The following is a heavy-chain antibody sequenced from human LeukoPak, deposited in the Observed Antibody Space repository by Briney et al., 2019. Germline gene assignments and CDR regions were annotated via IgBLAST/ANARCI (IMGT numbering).Heavy chain of an antibody. CDR3: AREVRWGIAASGTYYFDY. Sequence: GGSLRLSCAASGFTFSSYAMSWVRQAPGKGLEWVSSISGGGGSSTYYADSVKGRFTISRDNSKNTLNLQMNSLRAEDTAVYYCAREVRWGIAASGTYYFDYWGQGTLVTVSS. CDR1: GFTFSSYA. V-gene: IGHV3-23*01. D-gene: IGHD6-13*01. J-gene: IGHJ4*02. CDR2: ISGGGGSST.